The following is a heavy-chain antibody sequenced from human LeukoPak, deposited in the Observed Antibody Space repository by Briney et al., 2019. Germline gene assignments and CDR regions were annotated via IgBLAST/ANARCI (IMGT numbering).Heavy chain of an antibody. CDR3: ASGVCSSTSCSYYFDY. CDR2: INAGNGNT. CDR1: GYTFTSYA. Sequence: ASVTVSCKGSGYTFTSYAMHWVRQAPGQRLEWMGWINAGNGNTKYSQKFQGRVTITRDTSASTAYMELSSLRSEDTAVYYCASGVCSSTSCSYYFDYWGQGTLVTVSS. D-gene: IGHD2-2*01. V-gene: IGHV1-3*01. J-gene: IGHJ4*02.